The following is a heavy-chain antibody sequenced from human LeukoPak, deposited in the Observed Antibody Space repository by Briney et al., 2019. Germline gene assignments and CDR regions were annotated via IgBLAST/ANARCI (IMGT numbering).Heavy chain of an antibody. CDR2: IIPILGIA. CDR1: GGTFSSYA. V-gene: IGHV1-69*04. CDR3: ASGRVMDYYDSSGYYYG. Sequence: SVKVSCKASGGTFSSYAISWVRQAPGQGLEWMGRIIPILGIANCAQKFQGRVTITADKSTSTAYMELSSLRSEDTAVYYCASGRVMDYYDSSGYYYGWGQGTLVTVSS. J-gene: IGHJ4*02. D-gene: IGHD3-22*01.